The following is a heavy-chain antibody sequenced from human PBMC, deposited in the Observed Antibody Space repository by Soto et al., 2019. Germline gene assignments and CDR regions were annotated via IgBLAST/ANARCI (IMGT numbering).Heavy chain of an antibody. CDR1: GGTFSSYT. D-gene: IGHD5-12*01. Sequence: GASVKVSCKASGGTFSSYTISWVRQAPGQGLEWMGRIIPILGIANYAQKFQGRVTITADKSTSTAYMELSSLRSEDTAVYYCARVQAIVATRGDSDAFEIWGQGTMVTVSS. CDR2: IIPILGIA. CDR3: ARVQAIVATRGDSDAFEI. V-gene: IGHV1-69*02. J-gene: IGHJ3*02.